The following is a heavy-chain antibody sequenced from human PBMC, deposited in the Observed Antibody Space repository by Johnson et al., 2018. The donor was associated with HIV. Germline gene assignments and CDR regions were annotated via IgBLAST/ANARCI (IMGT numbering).Heavy chain of an antibody. CDR3: AKDRAEVVVVHYALDM. CDR2: IKQDGSEK. CDR1: GFTFSSYW. V-gene: IGHV3-7*01. J-gene: IGHJ3*02. Sequence: VQLVESGGGLVQPGGSLRLSCAASGFTFSSYWMSWVRQAPGKGLEWVANIKQDGSEKYYVDSVKGRFTISRDNAKNSLYLQMNSLRPEDTAVYYCAKDRAEVVVVHYALDMWGQGTMVTVSS. D-gene: IGHD3-22*01.